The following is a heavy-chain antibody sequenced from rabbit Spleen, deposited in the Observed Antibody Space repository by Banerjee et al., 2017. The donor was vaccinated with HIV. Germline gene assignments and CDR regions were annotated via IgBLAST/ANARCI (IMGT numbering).Heavy chain of an antibody. CDR1: GVSLNDKDV. Sequence: EQLEGSGGGLVKPEGSLTLTCKASGVSLNDKDVMCWVRQAPGKGLEWIACINIVTGKSVYASWAKGRFIMFRTSSTTVTLQMTSLTVADTATYFCARGIPYGFAGDAYPPYAMDLWGQGTLVTVS. CDR3: ARGIPYGFAGDAYPPYAMDL. V-gene: IGHV1S45*01. D-gene: IGHD6-1*01. CDR2: INIVTGKS. J-gene: IGHJ6*01.